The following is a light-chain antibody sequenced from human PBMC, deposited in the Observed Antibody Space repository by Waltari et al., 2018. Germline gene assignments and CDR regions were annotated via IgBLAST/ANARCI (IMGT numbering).Light chain of an antibody. CDR3: QQYNDWPPLT. Sequence: EVVMTQSPATLSLSPGERATLSCRASQSVSSFLAWYQQKPGQAPRLIIYGASTRATGIPARFSGSGFGIEFTRTISSLQSEDFAVYYCQQYNDWPPLTFGGGTKVESK. J-gene: IGKJ4*01. V-gene: IGKV3-15*01. CDR2: GAS. CDR1: QSVSSF.